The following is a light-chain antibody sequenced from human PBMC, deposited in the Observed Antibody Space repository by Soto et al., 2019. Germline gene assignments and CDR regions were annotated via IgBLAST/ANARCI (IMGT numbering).Light chain of an antibody. CDR3: QQRSNWPPIT. Sequence: EIVFAQSPGTLSFSPGERATVSCRSRQSVSSSYLAWYQQKPGQAPRLLIYDASNRATGIPARISGSGSGTEFTLTISSLEPEDFAVYYCQQRSNWPPITFGQGTRLEIK. V-gene: IGKV3D-20*02. CDR2: DAS. J-gene: IGKJ5*01. CDR1: QSVSSSY.